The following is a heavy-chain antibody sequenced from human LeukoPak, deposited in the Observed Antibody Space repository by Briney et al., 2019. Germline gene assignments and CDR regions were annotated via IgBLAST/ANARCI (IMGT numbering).Heavy chain of an antibody. D-gene: IGHD1-26*01. CDR2: IYTSGST. CDR3: ARDRGPGATPTY. CDR1: GGSISSGSYY. Sequence: PSETLSLTCTVSGGSISSGSYYWSWIRQPAGKGLEWIGRIYTSGSTYYNPSLKSRVTISVDTSKNQFSLKLSSVTAADTAVYYCARDRGPGATPTYWGQGTLVTVSS. V-gene: IGHV4-61*02. J-gene: IGHJ4*02.